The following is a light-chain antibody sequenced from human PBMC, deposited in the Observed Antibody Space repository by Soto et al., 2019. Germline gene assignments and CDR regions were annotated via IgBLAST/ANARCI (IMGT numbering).Light chain of an antibody. CDR2: DVT. J-gene: IGLJ2*01. V-gene: IGLV2-11*01. CDR3: CSYAGSYSLI. Sequence: QSVLTQPRSVSGSPGQSLTISCTGTSSDVGGYDYVSWYQHHPGKAPKLMIFDVTKRPSGVPHRFSGSKSGNTASLTISGXXXEDEGDYYCCSYAGSYSLIFGGGTKLTVL. CDR1: SSDVGGYDY.